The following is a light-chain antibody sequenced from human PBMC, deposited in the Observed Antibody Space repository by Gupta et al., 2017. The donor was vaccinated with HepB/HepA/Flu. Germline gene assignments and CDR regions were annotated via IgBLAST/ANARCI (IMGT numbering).Light chain of an antibody. CDR3: CFYADARRNTLL. V-gene: IGLV2-23*02. CDR1: SSDVGSYNL. CDR2: EVN. Sequence: QSALTQPASVSGSPGQSITISCTATSSDVGSYNLVSWYLQYPGKAPKLIIYEVNKRPSGVSTRFSGSKSGNTASLTISGLQAEDEADYYCCFYADARRNTLLFDGGTKLSVL. J-gene: IGLJ2*01.